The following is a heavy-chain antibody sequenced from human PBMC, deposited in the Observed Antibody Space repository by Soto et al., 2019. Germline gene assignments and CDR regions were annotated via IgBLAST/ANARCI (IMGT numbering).Heavy chain of an antibody. CDR3: ARTRDFWSGNDAFDI. J-gene: IGHJ3*02. V-gene: IGHV4-61*01. Sequence: SETLSLTCTVSGGSVSSGSYYWSWIRQPPGKGLEWIGYMYYSGSTNYNPSLKSRVTISLDTSKNQFSLKLSSVTAADTAVYFCARTRDFWSGNDAFDIWGQGTMVTV. CDR1: GGSVSSGSYY. CDR2: MYYSGST. D-gene: IGHD3-3*01.